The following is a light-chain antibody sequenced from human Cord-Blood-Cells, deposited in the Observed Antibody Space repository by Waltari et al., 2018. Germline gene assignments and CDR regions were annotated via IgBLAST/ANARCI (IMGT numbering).Light chain of an antibody. CDR3: CSYAGSSTVV. V-gene: IGLV2-23*02. CDR2: EVS. J-gene: IGLJ2*01. Sequence: QSALTQPASVSGSPGQSITISCPGTSSVVGTYTLVSWYQQHPGKAPKLMIYEVSKRPSGVSNRFSGSKSGNTASLTISGLQAEDEADYYCCSYAGSSTVVFGGGTKLTVL. CDR1: SSVVGTYTL.